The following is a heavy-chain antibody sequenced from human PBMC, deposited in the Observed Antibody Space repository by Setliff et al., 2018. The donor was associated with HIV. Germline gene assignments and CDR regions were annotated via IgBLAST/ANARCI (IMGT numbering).Heavy chain of an antibody. CDR3: ARENGRTNYYYYYGMDV. J-gene: IGHJ6*02. CDR1: GGSFSKYG. V-gene: IGHV1-69*05. Sequence: GASVKVSCKASGGSFSKYGIHWVRQAPGQGLEWMGGITPMYATTNYAQKFQERVTIIRDMSTNTAYMELSSLRSEDTAVYYCARENGRTNYYYYYGMDVWGQGTTVTVSS. CDR2: ITPMYATT.